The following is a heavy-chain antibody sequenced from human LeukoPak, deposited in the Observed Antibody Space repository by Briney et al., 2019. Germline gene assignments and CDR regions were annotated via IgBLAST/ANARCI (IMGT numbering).Heavy chain of an antibody. CDR1: GFSFSNYW. CDR2: INSDGSST. CDR3: AKAERGYSYGPLKAFDY. J-gene: IGHJ4*02. D-gene: IGHD5-18*01. V-gene: IGHV3-74*01. Sequence: GGSLRLSCAASGFSFSNYWMHWVRQAPGKGLVWVSRINSDGSSTTYADSVKGRFTIPRDNSKNTLYLQMNSLRAEDTAVYYCAKAERGYSYGPLKAFDYWGQGTLVTVSS.